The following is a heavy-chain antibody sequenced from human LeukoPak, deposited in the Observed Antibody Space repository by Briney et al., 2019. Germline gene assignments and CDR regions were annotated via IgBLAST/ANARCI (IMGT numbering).Heavy chain of an antibody. J-gene: IGHJ4*02. CDR1: GFTVSSNY. CDR2: IYSGGST. D-gene: IGHD1-14*01. Sequence: GGSLRLSCAASGFTVSSNYMSWVRQAPGKGLEWVSVIYSGGSTYYADSVKGRFTISRDNSKNTLYLQMNSLRAEGTAVYYCARGFGITEYFDYWGQGTLVTVSS. CDR3: ARGFGITEYFDY. V-gene: IGHV3-53*01.